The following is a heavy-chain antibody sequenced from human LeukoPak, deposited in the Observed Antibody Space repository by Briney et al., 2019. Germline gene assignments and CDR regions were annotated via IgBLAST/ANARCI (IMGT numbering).Heavy chain of an antibody. CDR1: GGSTITHY. CDR2: IYYSGST. Sequence: SETLSLTCTVSGGSTITHYWSWIRQAPGKGLEWIGYIYYSGSTNYNPSLKSRVTMSIDTSKNQFSLRLISVTAADTAVYFCARVGFTRGHYNPRDAFDIWGQGTLVTVSS. D-gene: IGHD3-22*01. CDR3: ARVGFTRGHYNPRDAFDI. V-gene: IGHV4-59*11. J-gene: IGHJ3*02.